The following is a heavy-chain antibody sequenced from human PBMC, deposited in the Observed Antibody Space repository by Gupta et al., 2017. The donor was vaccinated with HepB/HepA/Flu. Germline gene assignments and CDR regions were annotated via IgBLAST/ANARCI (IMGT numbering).Heavy chain of an antibody. J-gene: IGHJ2*01. V-gene: IGHV5-51*01. Sequence: EAQLVQSGAELKKPGEYLKFSCKGSGYSVSGFWIGWARQMPGKGLEWMGIIYPGGSQTGFSPSFQGQVTMSVDKSINAACLQWSNLMASDTAIYYCARFGGRNIMDWCFDLWGRGTLVTVSS. CDR1: GYSVSGFW. D-gene: IGHD5-12*01. CDR2: IYPGGSQT. CDR3: ARFGGRNIMDWCFDL.